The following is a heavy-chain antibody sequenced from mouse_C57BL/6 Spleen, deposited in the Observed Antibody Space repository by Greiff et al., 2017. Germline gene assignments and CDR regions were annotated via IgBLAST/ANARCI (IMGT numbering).Heavy chain of an antibody. D-gene: IGHD1-1*01. V-gene: IGHV1-64*01. J-gene: IGHJ4*01. CDR2: IHPNSGST. Sequence: VQLQQPGAELVKPGASVKLSCKASGYTFTSYWMHWVKQRPGQGLEWIGMIHPNSGSTNYNEKFKSKATLTVDKSSSTAYMQLSSLTSEDSAVYYCARSYGSSPRMDYWGQGTSVTVSS. CDR3: ARSYGSSPRMDY. CDR1: GYTFTSYW.